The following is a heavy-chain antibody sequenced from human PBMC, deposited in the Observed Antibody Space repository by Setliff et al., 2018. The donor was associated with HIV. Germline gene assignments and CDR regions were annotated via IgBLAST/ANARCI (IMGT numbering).Heavy chain of an antibody. Sequence: SVKVSCKASGDTFSSYAISWVRQAPGQGLEWMGGIIPILGIANYAQKFQDRVTITADKSTDTAYMELSSLRSEDAAVYYCARAQYQLLEPPTYNWFDPWGQGTLVTVSS. CDR2: IIPILGIA. V-gene: IGHV1-69*10. J-gene: IGHJ5*02. D-gene: IGHD2-2*01. CDR1: GDTFSSYA. CDR3: ARAQYQLLEPPTYNWFDP.